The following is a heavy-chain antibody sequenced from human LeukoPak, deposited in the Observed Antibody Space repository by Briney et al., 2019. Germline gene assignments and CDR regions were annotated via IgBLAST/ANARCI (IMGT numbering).Heavy chain of an antibody. CDR2: SYHSGST. J-gene: IGHJ4*02. V-gene: IGHV4-38-2*02. Sequence: PSETLSLTCTVSGYSISSGHYWGWIRQPPGKGLEWIGSSYHSGSTYYSPSLKSRVTISVDTSKNQFSLKLSSVTAADTAVYYCARWRGEVTADFDYWGQGTLVTVSS. D-gene: IGHD2-21*02. CDR3: ARWRGEVTADFDY. CDR1: GYSISSGHY.